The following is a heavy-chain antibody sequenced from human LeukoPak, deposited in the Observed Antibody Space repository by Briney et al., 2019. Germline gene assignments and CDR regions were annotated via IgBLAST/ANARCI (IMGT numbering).Heavy chain of an antibody. CDR1: GFTFSSHA. J-gene: IGHJ4*02. CDR2: VSGSGGST. Sequence: GGSLRPSCAASGFTFSSHAMSWVRQAPGKGLEWVSVVSGSGGSTNSADSVKGRFTISRDNSKNTLFLQMNSLRAEDTAVYYCAKGSDYYGSGSYRWFAYWGQGTLVTVSS. V-gene: IGHV3-23*01. D-gene: IGHD3-10*01. CDR3: AKGSDYYGSGSYRWFAY.